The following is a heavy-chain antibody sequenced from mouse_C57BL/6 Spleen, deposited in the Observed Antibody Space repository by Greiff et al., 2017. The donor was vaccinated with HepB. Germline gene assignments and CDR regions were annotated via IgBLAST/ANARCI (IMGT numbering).Heavy chain of an antibody. CDR3: ARGRGKGDAMDY. CDR1: GYTFTSYW. D-gene: IGHD2-1*01. V-gene: IGHV1-52*01. CDR2: IDPSDSET. Sequence: VHVKQPGAELVRPGSSVKLSCKASGYTFTSYWMHWVKQRPIQGLEWIGNIDPSDSETHYNQKFKDKATLTVDKSSSTAYMQLSSLTSEDSAVYYCARGRGKGDAMDYWGQGPSVTVSS. J-gene: IGHJ4*01.